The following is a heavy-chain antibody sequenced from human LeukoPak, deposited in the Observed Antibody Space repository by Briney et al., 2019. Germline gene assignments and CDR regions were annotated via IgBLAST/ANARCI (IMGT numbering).Heavy chain of an antibody. CDR3: ARGAPARDFWSGYYTVVDY. V-gene: IGHV3-21*01. Sequence: GGSLRLSCAASGFTFSSYSMNWVRQAPGKGLEWVSSISSSSSYIYYADSVKGRFTVSRDNAKNSLYLQMNSLRAEDTAVYYCARGAPARDFWSGYYTVVDYWGQGTLVTVSS. CDR1: GFTFSSYS. J-gene: IGHJ4*02. CDR2: ISSSSSYI. D-gene: IGHD3-3*01.